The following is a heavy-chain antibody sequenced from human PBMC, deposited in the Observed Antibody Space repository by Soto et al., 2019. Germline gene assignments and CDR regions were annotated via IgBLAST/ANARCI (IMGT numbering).Heavy chain of an antibody. Sequence: QVQLVQSGAEVKKPGASVKVSCKASGYTFTRYDINWVRQATGQGLEWMGWMNPNSGNTGYAQKFQGRVTMTTNTSISTAYMELSSLRSEDTAVYYCARKAVRYYYYYGVDVWGQGTTVTVSS. CDR1: GYTFTRYD. J-gene: IGHJ6*02. CDR2: MNPNSGNT. D-gene: IGHD3-10*01. V-gene: IGHV1-8*01. CDR3: ARKAVRYYYYYGVDV.